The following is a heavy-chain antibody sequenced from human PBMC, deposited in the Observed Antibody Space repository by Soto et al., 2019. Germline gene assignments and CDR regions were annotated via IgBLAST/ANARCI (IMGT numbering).Heavy chain of an antibody. J-gene: IGHJ5*02. CDR1: GGSISSYY. V-gene: IGHV4-59*01. D-gene: IGHD4-17*01. CDR2: IYYSGST. CDR3: AGDYGDYVWENNWFDP. Sequence: QVQMQESGPGLVKPSETLSLSCTVSGGSISSYYWSWIRQPPGKGLEWIGYIYYSGSTNYNPSLKSRVTISVDTSKNQFSLNLSSVTAADTAVYYCAGDYGDYVWENNWFDPWGQGTLVTVSS.